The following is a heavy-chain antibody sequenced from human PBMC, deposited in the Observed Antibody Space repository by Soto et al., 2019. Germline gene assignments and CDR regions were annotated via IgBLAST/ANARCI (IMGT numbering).Heavy chain of an antibody. Sequence: GGSLRLSCAASGFTFSSYAMHWVRQAPGKGLEWVAVISYDGSNKYYADSVKGRFTISRDNSKNTLYLQMNSLRAEDTAVYYCALDRGYSYGPFDYWGQGPLVTVS. V-gene: IGHV3-30-3*01. CDR1: GFTFSSYA. D-gene: IGHD5-18*01. CDR2: ISYDGSNK. J-gene: IGHJ4*02. CDR3: ALDRGYSYGPFDY.